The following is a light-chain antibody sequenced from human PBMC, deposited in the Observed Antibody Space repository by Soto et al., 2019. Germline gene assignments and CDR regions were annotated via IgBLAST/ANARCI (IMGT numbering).Light chain of an antibody. V-gene: IGLV1-40*01. CDR3: QSYDSSLSGHVV. CDR1: SSNLGSGFD. J-gene: IGLJ2*01. Sequence: QSVLTQPPSVSGAPGQRVTISCTGSSSNLGSGFDVQWYQQLPGTAPKLLIYYNDNRPSGVPDRFSGSKSGTSASLAITGLQADDEADYYCQSYDSSLSGHVVFGGGTNVTVL. CDR2: YND.